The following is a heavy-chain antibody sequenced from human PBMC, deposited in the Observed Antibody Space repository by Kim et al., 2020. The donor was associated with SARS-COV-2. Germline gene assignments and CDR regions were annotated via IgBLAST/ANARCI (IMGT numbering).Heavy chain of an antibody. V-gene: IGHV1-8*01. J-gene: IGHJ4*02. CDR3: ARGPVLWFGDGAFWIYFDY. CDR2: MNPNSGNT. CDR1: GYTFTSYD. D-gene: IGHD3-10*01. Sequence: ASVKVSCKASGYTFTSYDINWVRQATGQGLEWMGWMNPNSGNTGYAQKFQGRVTMTRNTSISTAYMELSSLRSEDTAVYYCARGPVLWFGDGAFWIYFDYWGQGTLVTVSS.